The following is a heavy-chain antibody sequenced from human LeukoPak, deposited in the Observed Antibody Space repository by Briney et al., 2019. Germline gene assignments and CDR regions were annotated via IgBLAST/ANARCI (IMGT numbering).Heavy chain of an antibody. Sequence: GSLRLSCAASGFTFSSYAMSWVRQAPGKGLEWIGYIYYSGSTNYNPSLKSRVTISVDTSKNQFSLKLSSVTAADTAVYYCARGSDCSSTSCYLTYYYYYGMDVWGQGTTVTVSS. CDR3: ARGSDCSSTSCYLTYYYYYGMDV. V-gene: IGHV4-59*01. D-gene: IGHD2-2*01. CDR1: GFTFSSYA. J-gene: IGHJ6*02. CDR2: IYYSGST.